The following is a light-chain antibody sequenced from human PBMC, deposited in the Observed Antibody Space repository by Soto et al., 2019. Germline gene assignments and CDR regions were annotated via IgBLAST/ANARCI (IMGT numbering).Light chain of an antibody. J-gene: IGLJ1*01. V-gene: IGLV2-14*03. Sequence: QSALTQPASVSGSPGQSITISCTGTSSDVGGYKYVSWYQQHPGKAPKLMIYDIRNRPSGVSNRFSGSKSGNTVSLTISGLQAEDEADYYCSSYTSSSTRVFGTGTKVTVL. CDR2: DIR. CDR1: SSDVGGYKY. CDR3: SSYTSSSTRV.